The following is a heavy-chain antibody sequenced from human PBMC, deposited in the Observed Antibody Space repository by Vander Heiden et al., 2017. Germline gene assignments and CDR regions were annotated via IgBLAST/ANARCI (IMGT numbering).Heavy chain of an antibody. V-gene: IGHV3-30-3*01. CDR1: GFTFSSHA. CDR2: ISYDGSNK. CDR3: ARDPSTRHFVVVTNWFDP. D-gene: IGHD3-3*01. Sequence: QVQLVESGGGVVQPGRSLRLSCAASGFTFSSHAMHWVRQAPGKGLEWVAVISYDGSNKYYADSVKGRVTISRDNSKNTLYRQMNSLRAEETAVYYCARDPSTRHFVVVTNWFDPWGQGTLVTVSS. J-gene: IGHJ5*02.